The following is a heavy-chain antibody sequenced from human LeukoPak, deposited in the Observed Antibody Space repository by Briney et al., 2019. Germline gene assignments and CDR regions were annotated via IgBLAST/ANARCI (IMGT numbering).Heavy chain of an antibody. D-gene: IGHD4-23*01. Sequence: SETLSLTCTVSGGSISSYYWSWIRQPAGKGLEWIGRIYTSGSTNYNPSLKSRVTMSVDTSKNQFSLKLSSVTAADTAVYYCARVTTVVTSYYYYYYMDVWGKGTTVTVSS. CDR1: GGSISSYY. J-gene: IGHJ6*03. CDR3: ARVTTVVTSYYYYYYMDV. V-gene: IGHV4-4*07. CDR2: IYTSGST.